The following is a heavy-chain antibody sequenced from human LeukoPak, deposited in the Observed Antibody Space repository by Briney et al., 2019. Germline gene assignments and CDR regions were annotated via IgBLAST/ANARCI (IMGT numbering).Heavy chain of an antibody. J-gene: IGHJ4*02. CDR1: GGSISSGDYY. Sequence: PSQTLSLTCTVSGGSISSGDYYWSWIRQPPGKGLEWIGYIYYSGSTYYNPSLKSRVTISVDTSKNQFSLKLSSVTAADTAVYYCARGPYYYDNSGYYLAWGQGTLVTVSS. CDR3: ARGPYYYDNSGYYLA. CDR2: IYYSGST. D-gene: IGHD3-22*01. V-gene: IGHV4-30-4*01.